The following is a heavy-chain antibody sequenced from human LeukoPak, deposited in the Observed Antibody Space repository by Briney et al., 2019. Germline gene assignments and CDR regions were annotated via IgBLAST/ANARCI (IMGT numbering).Heavy chain of an antibody. CDR2: IYHSGIT. J-gene: IGHJ6*03. CDR1: GGSISSSNW. Sequence: SGTLSLTCAVSGGSISSSNWWSWVRQPPGKGLEWIGEIYHSGITNYNPSLKSRVTIPGDKSKNQFSLKLSSVTAADTAVYYCARRANYDFWSGYYYYYYMDVWGKGTTVTVSS. CDR3: ARRANYDFWSGYYYYYYMDV. D-gene: IGHD3-3*01. V-gene: IGHV4-4*02.